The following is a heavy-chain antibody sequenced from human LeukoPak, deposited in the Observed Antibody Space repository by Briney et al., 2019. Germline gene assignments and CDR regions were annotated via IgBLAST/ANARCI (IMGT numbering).Heavy chain of an antibody. CDR2: ISYDGSNK. J-gene: IGHJ4*02. Sequence: PGRPLRLSCAASGFTFSSYAMHWVRQAPGKGLEWVAVISYDGSNKYYADSVKGRFTISRDNSKNTLYLQMNSLRAEDTAVYYCASGYSSGCDYWGQGTLVTVSS. V-gene: IGHV3-30*04. CDR1: GFTFSSYA. CDR3: ASGYSSGCDY. D-gene: IGHD6-19*01.